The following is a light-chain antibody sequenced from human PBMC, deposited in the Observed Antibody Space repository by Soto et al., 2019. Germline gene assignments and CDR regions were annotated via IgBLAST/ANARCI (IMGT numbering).Light chain of an antibody. CDR3: TSYTTRSKSVP. Sequence: QSALTQPASVSGSPGQSITISCTGTSSDVGGYNFVSWYQHHPGKAPKLMISGVTNRPSGISDRFSGSKSGNTASLTISGLQADDEADYYCTSYTTRSKSVPFGRGTKVTVL. J-gene: IGLJ2*01. V-gene: IGLV2-14*01. CDR2: GVT. CDR1: SSDVGGYNF.